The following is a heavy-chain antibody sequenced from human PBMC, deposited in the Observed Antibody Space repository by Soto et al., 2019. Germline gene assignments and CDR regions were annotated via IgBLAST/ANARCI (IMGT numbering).Heavy chain of an antibody. CDR1: GGSISSSSYY. CDR2: IYYSGST. D-gene: IGHD6-6*01. CDR3: ALVHSDSSFLHFDS. V-gene: IGHV4-39*01. Sequence: PSETLSLTCTVSGGSISSSSYYWGWIRQPPGKGLEWIGSIYYSGSTYYNPSLKSRVTISVDTSKNQFSVKLNSVTAADTALYYCALVHSDSSFLHFDSWGQGTLVTVSS. J-gene: IGHJ4*02.